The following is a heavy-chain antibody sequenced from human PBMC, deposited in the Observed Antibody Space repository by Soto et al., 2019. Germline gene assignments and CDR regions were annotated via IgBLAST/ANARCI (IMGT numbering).Heavy chain of an antibody. D-gene: IGHD4-17*01. CDR2: IRSKANSYAK. Sequence: EVQLVESGGGLVQPGGSLKLSCAASGFTFSGSTMHWVRQASGKGLEWVGRIRSKANSYAKGYAASVEGRFTISRDDSKNTAYLQMNSLKTEDTAVYYCTSLDSSAMTTVTHWGQGTLVTVSS. V-gene: IGHV3-73*02. CDR1: GFTFSGST. J-gene: IGHJ4*02. CDR3: TSLDSSAMTTVTH.